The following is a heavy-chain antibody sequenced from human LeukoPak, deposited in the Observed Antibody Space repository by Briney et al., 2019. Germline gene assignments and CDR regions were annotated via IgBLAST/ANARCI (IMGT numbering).Heavy chain of an antibody. D-gene: IGHD6-19*01. CDR3: AKDSGIAVAGGFDY. Sequence: GGSLRLSCAASGFTFSSHAMSWVRQAPGKGLEWVSAISGSGGSTYYADSVKGRFTISRDNSKNTLYLQMNSLRAEDTAVYYCAKDSGIAVAGGFDYWGQGTLVTVSS. J-gene: IGHJ4*02. CDR2: ISGSGGST. CDR1: GFTFSSHA. V-gene: IGHV3-23*01.